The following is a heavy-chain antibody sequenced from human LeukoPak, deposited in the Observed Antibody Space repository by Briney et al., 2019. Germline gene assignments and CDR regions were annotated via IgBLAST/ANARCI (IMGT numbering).Heavy chain of an antibody. D-gene: IGHD3-10*01. J-gene: IGHJ3*01. Sequence: GGSLRLSCAASGFTFRRYGMFWVRQAPGKGLEWVAFIADDSSSEGYADSVKGRFSVYRDNSRNIVYLEMNSLRVEDTGVYYCSKDGQKDKQWFDAYDFWGQGTVVNVS. V-gene: IGHV3-30*18. CDR3: SKDGQKDKQWFDAYDF. CDR1: GFTFRRYG. CDR2: IADDSSSE.